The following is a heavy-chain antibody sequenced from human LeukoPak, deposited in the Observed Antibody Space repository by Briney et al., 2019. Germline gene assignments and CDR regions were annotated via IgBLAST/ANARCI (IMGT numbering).Heavy chain of an antibody. D-gene: IGHD6-13*01. J-gene: IGHJ4*02. CDR3: AKQGGIAAAGTGPFHY. V-gene: IGHV1-2*02. Sequence: ASVKVSRKASGYTFTGYYMHWVRQAPGQGLEWMGWFNPNSGATKYAQKFQGRVTMTRDTSIRTAYMELTSLTSDDTAVYYCAKQGGIAAAGTGPFHYWGQGTLVTVSS. CDR1: GYTFTGYY. CDR2: FNPNSGAT.